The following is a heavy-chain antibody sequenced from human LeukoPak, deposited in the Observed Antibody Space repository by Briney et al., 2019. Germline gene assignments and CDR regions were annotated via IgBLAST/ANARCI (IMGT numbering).Heavy chain of an antibody. D-gene: IGHD1-1*01. J-gene: IGHJ4*02. CDR1: GGSISSSSYY. CDR3: ARLWRAAIDY. Sequence: SETLSLTCTVSGGSISSSSYYWGWIRQPPGKGLEWIGSIYYSGSTYYNPSLKSRVTISTDTSKNQFSLKLHSVTAADTAVYYCARLWRAAIDYGGQGTLVTVSS. V-gene: IGHV4-39*01. CDR2: IYYSGST.